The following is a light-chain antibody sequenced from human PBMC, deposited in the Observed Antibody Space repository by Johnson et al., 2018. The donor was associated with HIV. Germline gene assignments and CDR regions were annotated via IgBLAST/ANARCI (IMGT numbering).Light chain of an antibody. J-gene: IGLJ1*01. V-gene: IGLV1-51*02. Sequence: QAVLTQPPSVSAAPGQTVNISCSGNVSNIESYFVSWYQQLPGAAPTLLIYEDNKRPSGIPDRFSGSKSGTSATLGVTGLQTGDEADFYCGTWDTSLSAFVFGTGTKVTV. CDR3: GTWDTSLSAFV. CDR2: EDN. CDR1: VSNIESYF.